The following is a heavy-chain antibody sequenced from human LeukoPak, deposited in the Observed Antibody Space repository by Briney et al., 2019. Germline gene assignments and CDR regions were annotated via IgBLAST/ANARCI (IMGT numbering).Heavy chain of an antibody. CDR1: GGSISSYY. Sequence: SETLSLTCTVSGGSISSYYWSWIRQPPGKGLEWIGEINHSGSTNYNPSLKSRVTISVDTSKNQFSLNLGSVTAADTAVYYCARDLRSGSYLNWFDPWGQGTLVTVSS. J-gene: IGHJ5*02. CDR2: INHSGST. CDR3: ARDLRSGSYLNWFDP. V-gene: IGHV4-34*01. D-gene: IGHD3-10*01.